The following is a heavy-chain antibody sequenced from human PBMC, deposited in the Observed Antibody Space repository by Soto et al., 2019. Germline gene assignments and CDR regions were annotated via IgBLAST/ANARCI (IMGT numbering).Heavy chain of an antibody. V-gene: IGHV3-21*01. Sequence: EVQLVESGGGLVKPGGSLTLSCAASGFTFSSYTMNWVRQSPGKGLEWVSSVSGSSSLINYADSVKGRFTISRDNAKNSLYLQLNSLRAEDTAVYYCARVNGGYDPYYWYYGMDVWGQGTTVTVSS. CDR2: VSGSSSLI. CDR1: GFTFSSYT. J-gene: IGHJ6*02. CDR3: ARVNGGYDPYYWYYGMDV. D-gene: IGHD5-12*01.